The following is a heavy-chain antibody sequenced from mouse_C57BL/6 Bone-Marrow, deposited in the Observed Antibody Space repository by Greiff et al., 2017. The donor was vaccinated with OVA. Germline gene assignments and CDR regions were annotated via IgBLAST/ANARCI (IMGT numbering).Heavy chain of an antibody. CDR1: GYTFTSYW. CDR3: APYYYGSRWYFDV. J-gene: IGHJ1*03. V-gene: IGHV1-55*01. D-gene: IGHD1-1*01. Sequence: VQLQQPGAELVKPGASVKMSCKASGYTFTSYWITWVKQRPGQGLEWIGDIYPGSGSTNYNEKFKGKATLTVDTSSSTAYLQLSSLTSEDSAVYYCAPYYYGSRWYFDVWGTGTTVTVSS. CDR2: IYPGSGST.